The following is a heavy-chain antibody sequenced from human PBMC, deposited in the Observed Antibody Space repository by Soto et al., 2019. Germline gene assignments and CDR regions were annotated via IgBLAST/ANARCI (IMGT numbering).Heavy chain of an antibody. CDR3: ARGRSTDY. J-gene: IGHJ4*02. V-gene: IGHV3-7*01. CDR1: GFTFEKYW. Sequence: DVQLLESGGALVQPGESLRLSCAASGFTFEKYWMNCARQAPGKGLELVANIKEDGSDKTYVDSVKGRFTVSRDNTKDFLFLQMNTLRDEDTDVYYCARGRSTDYWGQGTLVIVSS. CDR2: IKEDGSDK.